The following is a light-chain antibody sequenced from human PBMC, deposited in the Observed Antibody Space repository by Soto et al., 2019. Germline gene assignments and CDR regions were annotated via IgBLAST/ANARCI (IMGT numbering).Light chain of an antibody. CDR1: QNIGSW. V-gene: IGKV1-12*01. CDR3: QQANSFPVT. Sequence: DIQMTQSPSSVSASVGDRVTVTCRASQNIGSWLAWYQKKPGKAPKLLISAAFSLQTGVPTRFSGSGSGTDFTLTISSLQPEDCAIYLCQQANSFPVTFGQGTRLEIK. J-gene: IGKJ5*01. CDR2: AAF.